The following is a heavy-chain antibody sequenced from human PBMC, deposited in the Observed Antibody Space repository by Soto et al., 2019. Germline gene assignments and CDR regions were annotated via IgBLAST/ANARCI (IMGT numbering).Heavy chain of an antibody. CDR1: GGSISSGGYS. Sequence: PSETLSLTCAVSGGSISSGGYSWSWIRQPPGKGLEWIGYMYHSGSTYYNPSLKSRVTISIDRSKNQFSLKLSSVTAADTAVYYGARVQDYGGRGFLVPVSS. CDR2: MYHSGST. D-gene: IGHD1-1*01. V-gene: IGHV4-30-2*01. J-gene: IGHJ4*02. CDR3: ARVQDY.